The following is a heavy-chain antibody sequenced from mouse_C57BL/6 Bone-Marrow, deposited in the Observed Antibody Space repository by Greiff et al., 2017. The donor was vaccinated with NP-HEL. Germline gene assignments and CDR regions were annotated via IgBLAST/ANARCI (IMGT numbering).Heavy chain of an antibody. Sequence: EVQRVESGGDLVKPGGSLKLSCAASGFTFSSYGMSWVRQTPDKRLEWVATISSGGSYTYYPASVKGRFTISRDNATNTLYLHMSSLKSKDTAIYDCARAYSNNAYYAMDYWGQGTSVTVSS. CDR3: ARAYSNNAYYAMDY. CDR1: GFTFSSYG. D-gene: IGHD2-5*01. CDR2: ISSGGSYT. V-gene: IGHV5-6*01. J-gene: IGHJ4*01.